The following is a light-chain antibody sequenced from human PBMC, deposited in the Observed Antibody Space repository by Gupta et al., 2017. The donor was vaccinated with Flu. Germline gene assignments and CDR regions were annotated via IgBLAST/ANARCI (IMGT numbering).Light chain of an antibody. Sequence: SVLTPPPSVSGAPGQRVPISCTGSSSNIGAGYDVHWYQQLPGTAPKLLIDGNSNRPSGVPDRFSGSKSGTSASLAITGLQAEDEADDYCQSYDSSLSGSVVFGGGTKLTVL. CDR2: GNS. CDR1: SSNIGAGYD. CDR3: QSYDSSLSGSVV. V-gene: IGLV1-40*01. J-gene: IGLJ2*01.